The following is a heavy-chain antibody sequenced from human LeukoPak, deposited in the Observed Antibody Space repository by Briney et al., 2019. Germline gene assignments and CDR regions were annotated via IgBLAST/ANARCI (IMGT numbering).Heavy chain of an antibody. CDR1: GGSFSGYH. CDR3: ARAPDIYCGGDCYRPGAFDI. D-gene: IGHD2-21*02. V-gene: IGHV4-34*01. J-gene: IGHJ3*02. CDR2: INHSGST. Sequence: SETLSLTCAVYGGSFSGYHWSWIRQPPGKGLEWIGEINHSGSTNYNPSLKSRVTISVDTSKNQFSLKLSSVTAADTAVYYCARAPDIYCGGDCYRPGAFDIWGQGTMVTVSS.